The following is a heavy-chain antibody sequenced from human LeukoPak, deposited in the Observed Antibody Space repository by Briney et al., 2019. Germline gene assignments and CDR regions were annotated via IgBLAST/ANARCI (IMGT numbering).Heavy chain of an antibody. CDR3: AKDREQLVRGLSDYYYGMDV. CDR1: GFTFSSYA. Sequence: PGGSLRLSCAASGFTFSSYAMSWVRQAPGKGLEWVSAISGSGGSAYYADSVKGRFTISRDNSKNTLYLQMNSLRAEDTAVYYCAKDREQLVRGLSDYYYGMDVWGQGTTVTVSS. V-gene: IGHV3-23*01. CDR2: ISGSGGSA. J-gene: IGHJ6*02. D-gene: IGHD6-13*01.